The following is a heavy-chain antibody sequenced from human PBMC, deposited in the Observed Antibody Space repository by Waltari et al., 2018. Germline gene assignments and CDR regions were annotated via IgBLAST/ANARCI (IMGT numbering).Heavy chain of an antibody. J-gene: IGHJ4*02. Sequence: EVQLVESGGGLVQPGGSLRLSCAASGFTFSSYEMNWVRQAPGKGLEWVSYISSSGSTRYYADSVKGRFTIARDNAKYSLYLQMNSLRAEDTAVYYCARDQKFDSGYAYWGQGTLVTVSS. D-gene: IGHD5-12*01. CDR3: ARDQKFDSGYAY. CDR2: ISSSGSTR. CDR1: GFTFSSYE. V-gene: IGHV3-48*03.